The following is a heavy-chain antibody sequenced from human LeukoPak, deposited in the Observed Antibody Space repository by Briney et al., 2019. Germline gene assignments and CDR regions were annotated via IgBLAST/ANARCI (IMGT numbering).Heavy chain of an antibody. J-gene: IGHJ4*02. CDR3: ARVPVLRFLEWLSPFDY. CDR1: GYTFTSYD. D-gene: IGHD3-3*01. V-gene: IGHV1-8*03. Sequence: ASVKVSCKASGYTFTSYDINWVRQATGQGLEWMGWMNPNSGNTGYAQKFQGRATITRNTSISTAYMELSSLRSEDTAVYYCARVPVLRFLEWLSPFDYWGQGTLVTVSS. CDR2: MNPNSGNT.